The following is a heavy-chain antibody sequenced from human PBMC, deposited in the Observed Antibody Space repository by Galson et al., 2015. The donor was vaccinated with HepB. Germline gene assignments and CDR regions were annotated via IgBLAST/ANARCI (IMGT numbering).Heavy chain of an antibody. CDR3: IRMADTSGFSSS. CDR1: GYTFTNYA. Sequence: SVKVSCKASGYTFTNYAMNWVRQAPGQGLEWMGWINTNTGNPTYAQGFTGRFVFSLDTSVSTAYLHMKSLRTEDTAVYYCIRMADTSGFSSSWGQGTLVTVSS. V-gene: IGHV7-4-1*02. D-gene: IGHD6-19*01. J-gene: IGHJ4*02. CDR2: INTNTGNP.